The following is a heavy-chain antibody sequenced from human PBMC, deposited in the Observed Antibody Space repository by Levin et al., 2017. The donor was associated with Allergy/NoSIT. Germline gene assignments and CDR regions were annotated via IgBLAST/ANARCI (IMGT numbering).Heavy chain of an antibody. J-gene: IGHJ4*02. CDR3: ARDGDYYDSSGYLVFGDY. D-gene: IGHD3-22*01. Sequence: SCAASGFTFSSYWMSWVRQAPGKGLEWVANIKQDGSEKYYVDSVKGRFTISRDNAKNSLYLQMNSLRAEDTAVYYCARDGDYYDSSGYLVFGDYWGQGTLVTVSS. CDR2: IKQDGSEK. V-gene: IGHV3-7*01. CDR1: GFTFSSYW.